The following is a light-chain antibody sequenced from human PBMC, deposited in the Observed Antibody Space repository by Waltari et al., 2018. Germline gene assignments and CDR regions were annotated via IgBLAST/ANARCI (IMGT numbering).Light chain of an antibody. CDR1: QSVTSIS. V-gene: IGKV3-20*01. Sequence: EIVLTQSPGTLSLSPGERATLSCGASQSVTSISLTWYQQKVGQAPRLLIYGTSSRATGIPDRFSGSGSGTDFTLTISRLEPEDFAVYYCQQYDGEVVTFGGGTKVEI. CDR3: QQYDGEVVT. J-gene: IGKJ4*01. CDR2: GTS.